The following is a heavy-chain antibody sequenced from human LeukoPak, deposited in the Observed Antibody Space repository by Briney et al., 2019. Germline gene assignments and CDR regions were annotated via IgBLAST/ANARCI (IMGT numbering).Heavy chain of an antibody. J-gene: IGHJ3*02. V-gene: IGHV1-69*13. D-gene: IGHD5-24*01. CDR2: IIPIFGTA. CDR1: GYTFTSYG. Sequence: GASVKVSCKASGYTFTSYGISWVRQAPGQGLEWMGGIIPIFGTANYAQKFQGRVTITADESTSTAYMELSSLRSEDTAVYYCASPVEMATIHNYWARYAFDIWGQGTMVTVSS. CDR3: ASPVEMATIHNYWARYAFDI.